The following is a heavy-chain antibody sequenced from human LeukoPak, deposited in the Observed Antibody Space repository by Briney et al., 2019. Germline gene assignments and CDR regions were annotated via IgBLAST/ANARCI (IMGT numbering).Heavy chain of an antibody. D-gene: IGHD4-23*01. CDR1: GFTFSSYG. V-gene: IGHV3-30*02. J-gene: IGHJ4*02. Sequence: GGSLRLSCAASGFTFSSYGMHWVRQAPGKGLEWVAFIRYDGSNKYYADSVKGRFTISRDNPKNTLYLQMNSLRAEDTAVYYCAKFRTTVVTLADYWGQGTLVTVSS. CDR3: AKFRTTVVTLADY. CDR2: IRYDGSNK.